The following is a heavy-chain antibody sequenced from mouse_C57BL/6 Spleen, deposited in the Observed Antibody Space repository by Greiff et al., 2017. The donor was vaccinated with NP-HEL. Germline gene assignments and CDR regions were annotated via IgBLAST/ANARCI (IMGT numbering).Heavy chain of an antibody. V-gene: IGHV1-55*01. CDR3: ARSHYGSSWFAY. CDR1: GYTFTSYW. CDR2: IYPGSGST. J-gene: IGHJ3*01. Sequence: VKLQQPGAELVKPGASVKMSCKASGYTFTSYWITWVKQRPGQGLEWIGDIYPGSGSTNYNEKFKSKATLTVDTSSSTAYMQLSSLTSEDSAVYYCARSHYGSSWFAYWGQGTLVTVSA. D-gene: IGHD1-1*01.